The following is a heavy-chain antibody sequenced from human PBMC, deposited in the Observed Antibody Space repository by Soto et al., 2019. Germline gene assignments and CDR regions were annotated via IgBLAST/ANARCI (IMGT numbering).Heavy chain of an antibody. J-gene: IGHJ4*02. V-gene: IGHV3-23*01. Sequence: GGSLRLSCAASGFTFSSYAMSWVRQAPGKGLEWVSAISGSGGSTYYADSVKGRFTISRDNSKNTLYLQMNSLRAEDTAVYYCAARGTYYYDSSGYCPSGGIDYWGQGTLVTVSS. CDR2: ISGSGGST. CDR3: AARGTYYYDSSGYCPSGGIDY. CDR1: GFTFSSYA. D-gene: IGHD3-22*01.